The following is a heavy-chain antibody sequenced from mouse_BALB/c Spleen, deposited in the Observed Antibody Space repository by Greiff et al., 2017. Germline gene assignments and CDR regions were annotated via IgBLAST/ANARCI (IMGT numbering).Heavy chain of an antibody. CDR3: ARVDDDYFDY. J-gene: IGHJ2*01. Sequence: EVQLQESGGGLVKPGGSLKLSCAASGFTFSSYAMSWVRQTPEKRLEWVASISSGGSTYYPDSVKGRFTISRDNARNILYLQMSSLRSEDTAMYYCARVDDDYFDYWGQGTTLIVSS. V-gene: IGHV5-6-5*01. CDR1: GFTFSSYA. D-gene: IGHD2-12*01. CDR2: ISSGGST.